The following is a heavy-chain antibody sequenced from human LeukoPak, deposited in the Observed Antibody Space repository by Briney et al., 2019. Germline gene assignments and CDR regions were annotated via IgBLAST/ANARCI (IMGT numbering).Heavy chain of an antibody. J-gene: IGHJ6*02. D-gene: IGHD1-7*01. CDR2: IIPIFGTA. V-gene: IGHV1-69*13. CDR3: ARDNWNYGSSMDV. Sequence: GASVKVSCKASGGTFSSYAISWVRQAPGQGLEWMGGIIPIFGTANYAQKFQGRVTITADESTSTAYMELSSLRSEDTAVYHCARDNWNYGSSMDVWGQGTTVTVSS. CDR1: GGTFSSYA.